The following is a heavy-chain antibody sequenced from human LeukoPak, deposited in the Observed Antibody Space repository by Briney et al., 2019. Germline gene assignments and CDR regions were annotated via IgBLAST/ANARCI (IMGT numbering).Heavy chain of an antibody. V-gene: IGHV3-48*04. Sequence: GGSLRLSCAASGFSLSNYRMNWVRQAPGKGLEWVSYISSSGTTIYYADSVKGRFTISRDNVKNSLYLQMDSLRAEDTALYYCARDAAIVGTHPPDYWGQGTLVTVSS. J-gene: IGHJ4*02. CDR1: GFSLSNYR. CDR3: ARDAAIVGTHPPDY. CDR2: ISSSGTTI. D-gene: IGHD1-26*01.